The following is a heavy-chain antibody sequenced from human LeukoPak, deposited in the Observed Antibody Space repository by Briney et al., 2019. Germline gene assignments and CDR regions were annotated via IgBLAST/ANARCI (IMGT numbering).Heavy chain of an antibody. Sequence: PSETLSLTCAVYGGSFSGYYWSWIRQPPGKGLEWIGEINHSGSTNYNPSLKSRVTISVDTSKNQFSLKLSSVTAEDTAVFYCARDAARGGGDFVYWGQGTLVTVSS. J-gene: IGHJ4*02. CDR2: INHSGST. V-gene: IGHV4-34*01. CDR1: GGSFSGYY. CDR3: ARDAARGGGDFVY. D-gene: IGHD3-16*01.